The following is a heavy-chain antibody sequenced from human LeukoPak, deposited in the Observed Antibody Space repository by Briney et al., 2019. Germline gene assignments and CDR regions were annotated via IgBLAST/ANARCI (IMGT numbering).Heavy chain of an antibody. D-gene: IGHD4-17*01. V-gene: IGHV3-30*18. CDR2: ISYDGSNK. J-gene: IGHJ3*02. CDR3: AKDSTTVTTSMGEAFDI. Sequence: GGSLRLSCAASGFTFSSYGMHRVRQAPGKGLDWVAVISYDGSNKYYADSVKGRFTISRDNSKNTLYLQMNSLRAEDTAVYYCAKDSTTVTTSMGEAFDIWGQGTMVTVSS. CDR1: GFTFSSYG.